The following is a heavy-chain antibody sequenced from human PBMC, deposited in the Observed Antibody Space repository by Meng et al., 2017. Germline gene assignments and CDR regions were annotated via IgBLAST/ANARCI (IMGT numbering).Heavy chain of an antibody. CDR1: GGSFSGYY. CDR2: INRSGST. D-gene: IGHD6-19*01. V-gene: IGHV4-34*02. Sequence: LQQWGAGLLKPSGTLSLTCAVYGGSFSGYYWSWIRQPPGKGLEWIGEINRSGSTNYNPSLKSRVTISVDTSKNQFSLKLNSVTAADTAVYYCAREIAVAAHYYWYFDLWGRGTLVTVSS. J-gene: IGHJ2*01. CDR3: AREIAVAAHYYWYFDL.